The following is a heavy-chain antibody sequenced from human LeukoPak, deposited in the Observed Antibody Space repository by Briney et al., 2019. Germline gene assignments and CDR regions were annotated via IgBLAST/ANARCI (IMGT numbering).Heavy chain of an antibody. V-gene: IGHV3-21*05. CDR2: ISGNSGDI. Sequence: GSLRLSCVASGFTFTDHPMNWVRQAPGKGLEWLSYISGNSGDINYLDSVRGRFTISRDNAKNSLYLQMNSLRVEDTAVYYCTRDPRRLDYLGQGTLVTVSS. CDR3: TRDPRRLDY. CDR1: GFTFTDHP. J-gene: IGHJ4*02.